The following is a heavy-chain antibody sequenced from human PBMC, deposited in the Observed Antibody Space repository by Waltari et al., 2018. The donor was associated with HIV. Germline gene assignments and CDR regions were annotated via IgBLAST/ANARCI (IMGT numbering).Heavy chain of an antibody. Sequence: VQLVESGGGLAQPGGSLKVSCEVSGFTFNGYDRHWVRQIEGRRRPCVCGGTTDGEKYYSDSVKGRFTIARQTAKRSVSLQMNVLTSGATGVYFCARGLAPGVTEARWGSYFDFWGQGVRVTVS. CDR3: ARGLAPGVTEARWGSYFDF. CDR1: GFTFNGYD. V-gene: IGHV3-13*01. CDR2: GTTDGEK. D-gene: IGHD6-6*01. J-gene: IGHJ5*01.